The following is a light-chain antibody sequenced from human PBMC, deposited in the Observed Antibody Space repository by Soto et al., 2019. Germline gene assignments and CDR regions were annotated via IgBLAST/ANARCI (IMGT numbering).Light chain of an antibody. CDR2: EVS. CDR1: SSDVGGYNY. J-gene: IGLJ3*02. V-gene: IGLV2-8*01. CDR3: AAWDDSLNGPL. Sequence: QSVLTQPPSASGSPGQSVTISCTGTSSDVGGYNYVSWYQQHPGKAPKLMIYEVSKRPSGVPDRFSGSKSGNTASLAISGLQSEDEADYYCAAWDDSLNGPLFGGGTKVTVL.